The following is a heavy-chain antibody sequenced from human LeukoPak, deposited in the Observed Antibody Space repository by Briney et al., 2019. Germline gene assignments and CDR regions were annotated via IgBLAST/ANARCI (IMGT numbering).Heavy chain of an antibody. CDR3: TRSSYYYDSSGYYYVRYFGY. D-gene: IGHD3-22*01. Sequence: PGGSLRLSXAASGFTFSGSAMHWVRQASGKGLEWVGRIRSKANSYATAYAASVKGRFTISRDDSKNTAYLQMNSLKTEDTAVYYCTRSSYYYDSSGYYYVRYFGYWGQGTLVTVSS. J-gene: IGHJ4*02. CDR1: GFTFSGSA. V-gene: IGHV3-73*01. CDR2: IRSKANSYAT.